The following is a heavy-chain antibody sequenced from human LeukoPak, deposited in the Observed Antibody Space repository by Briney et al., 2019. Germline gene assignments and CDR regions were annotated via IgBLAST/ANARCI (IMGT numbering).Heavy chain of an antibody. CDR2: ISHIGST. CDR3: ARGNWSYRY. CDR1: GGSISGNYW. Sequence: SSGTLSLTCAVSGGSISGNYWWSWVRQAPGKGLEWIGEISHIGSTNFSPSLKSRVSILIDKSKNQFSLQLSSVAAADTAVYYCARGNWSYRYWGQGTLVTVSS. D-gene: IGHD1-7*01. V-gene: IGHV4-4*02. J-gene: IGHJ4*02.